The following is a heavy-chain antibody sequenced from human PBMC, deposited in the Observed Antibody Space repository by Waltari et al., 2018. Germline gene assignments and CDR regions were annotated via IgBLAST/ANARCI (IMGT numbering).Heavy chain of an antibody. Sequence: QVQLQESGPGLVKPSQTLSLTCTVSGGSISSGGYYWSWIRQHPGKGLEWIGYIYYSGSTYYNPSLKSLVTISVDTSKNQFSLNLSSVTAADTAMYYCARGYHYYDSSGFSYYFDYWGQGTLVTVSS. CDR2: IYYSGST. CDR1: GGSISSGGYY. D-gene: IGHD3-22*01. CDR3: ARGYHYYDSSGFSYYFDY. V-gene: IGHV4-31*01. J-gene: IGHJ4*02.